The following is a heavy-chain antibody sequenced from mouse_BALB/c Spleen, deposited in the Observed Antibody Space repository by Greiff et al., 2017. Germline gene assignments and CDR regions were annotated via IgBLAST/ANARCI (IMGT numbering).Heavy chain of an antibody. CDR3: ARKKYPYAMDY. Sequence: EVKVVESGGDLVKPGGSLKLSCAASGFTFSSYGMSWVRQTPDKRLEWVATISSGGSYTYYPDSVKGRFTISRDNAKNTLYLQMSSLKSEDTAMYYCARKKYPYAMDYWGQGTSVTVSS. CDR2: ISSGGSYT. D-gene: IGHD1-3*01. CDR1: GFTFSSYG. V-gene: IGHV5-6*01. J-gene: IGHJ4*01.